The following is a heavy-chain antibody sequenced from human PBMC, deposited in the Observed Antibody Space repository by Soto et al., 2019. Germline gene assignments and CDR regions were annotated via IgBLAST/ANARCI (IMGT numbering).Heavy chain of an antibody. V-gene: IGHV4-59*01. CDR3: ARVPYSSSWYDWFDP. Sequence: QVQLQESGPGVAKSSETLSLTCTVSGASISSYYWSWIRQPPGKGLEWIGYIYYSGSTNYNPSLKSRVTISVDTSKNQFSLKLSSVTAADTAVYYCARVPYSSSWYDWFDPWGQGTLVTVSS. J-gene: IGHJ5*02. CDR2: IYYSGST. CDR1: GASISSYY. D-gene: IGHD6-13*01.